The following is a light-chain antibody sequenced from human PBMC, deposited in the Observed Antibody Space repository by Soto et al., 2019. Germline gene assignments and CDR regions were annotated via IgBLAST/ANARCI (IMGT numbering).Light chain of an antibody. CDR2: ASY. CDR1: QSISSH. Sequence: DIQITQPPHPLSASVGDRVTITSPTSQSISSHLNRHQHKPGRPPRLLIFASYILEGGGPPRFSGSGSDRYFTLTIDSLQPVDDATYSCQQSYIPPRYTLGQGTRVEI. V-gene: IGKV1-39*01. J-gene: IGKJ2*01. CDR3: QQSYIPPRYT.